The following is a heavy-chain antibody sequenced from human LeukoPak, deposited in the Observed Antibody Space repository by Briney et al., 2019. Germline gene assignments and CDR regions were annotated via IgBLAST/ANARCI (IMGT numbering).Heavy chain of an antibody. Sequence: PSETLSLTCTVSGGSISTDASYWAWIRQPPGKGLEWLGSIYYSGSTYYSSSLKSRVTLSVDTSKNQFSLKMSSVTAADTAVFYCARLFSRGWEYHFGLDVWGQGTTVTVS. D-gene: IGHD6-19*01. CDR2: IYYSGST. J-gene: IGHJ6*02. V-gene: IGHV4-39*01. CDR3: ARLFSRGWEYHFGLDV. CDR1: GGSISTDASY.